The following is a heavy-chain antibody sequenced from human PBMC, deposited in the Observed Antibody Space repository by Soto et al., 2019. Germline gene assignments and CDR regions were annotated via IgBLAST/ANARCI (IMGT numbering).Heavy chain of an antibody. D-gene: IGHD3-16*02. V-gene: IGHV3-23*01. CDR1: GFTFSSYA. CDR2: ISGSGGST. J-gene: IGHJ4*02. CDR3: AKVPMITFWGVIAPSPLYYFDY. Sequence: GGSLRLSCAASGFTFSSYAMSWVRQAPGKGLEWVSAISGSGGSTYYADSVKGRFTISRDNSKNTLYLQMNSLRAEDTAVYYCAKVPMITFWGVIAPSPLYYFDYWGQGTLVTVS.